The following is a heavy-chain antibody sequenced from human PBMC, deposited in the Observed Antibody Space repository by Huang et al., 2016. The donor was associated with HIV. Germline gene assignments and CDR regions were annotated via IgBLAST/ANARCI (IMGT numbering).Heavy chain of an antibody. CDR3: AKVTLGFDY. J-gene: IGHJ4*02. Sequence: QVQLVESGGGVVQPGGSLRLSCATSGFTFSGYGMHWVRQAAGRGLGWVAFIQYDGTKKYYADSVKGRFNISRDNSKNMLHLQMNNLRVEDTAAYFCAKVTLGFDYWGQGTWVTVSS. V-gene: IGHV3-30*02. D-gene: IGHD2-15*01. CDR1: GFTFSGYG. CDR2: IQYDGTKK.